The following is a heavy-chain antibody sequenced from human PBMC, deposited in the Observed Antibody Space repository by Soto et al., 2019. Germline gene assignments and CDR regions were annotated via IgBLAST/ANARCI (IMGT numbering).Heavy chain of an antibody. V-gene: IGHV3-48*01. Sequence: PGGSLRLSCAASGFTFSSYSMNWVRQAPGKGLEWVSYISSSSTIYYADSVKGRFTISRDNAKNSLYLQMNSLRAEDTAVYYCARDSFGEMSAMVAGDYWGQGTRVTLSS. D-gene: IGHD5-18*01. CDR3: ARDSFGEMSAMVAGDY. J-gene: IGHJ4*02. CDR1: GFTFSSYS. CDR2: ISSSSTI.